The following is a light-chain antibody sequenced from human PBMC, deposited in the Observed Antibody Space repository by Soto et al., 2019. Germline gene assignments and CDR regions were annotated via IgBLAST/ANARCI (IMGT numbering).Light chain of an antibody. CDR2: KAP. V-gene: IGKV1-5*03. J-gene: IGKJ5*01. CDR3: QQRQYWPPIT. Sequence: DIQLTQSPSTLSASVGDRVSITCRASQSIRSWLAWYQQRPGKAPKLLIHKAPNLESGVPSRFSGSGSGTDFTLTISSLEPEDFVVYYCQQRQYWPPITFGQGTRLEIK. CDR1: QSIRSW.